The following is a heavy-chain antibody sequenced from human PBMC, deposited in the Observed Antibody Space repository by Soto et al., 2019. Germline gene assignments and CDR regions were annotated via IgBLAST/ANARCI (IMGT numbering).Heavy chain of an antibody. Sequence: EVQLLESGGGLVQPGGSLRLSCAASVFTFSDHAMTWVRQAPGKGLEWVSGISGGGSGAYYADSVKGRFTISRDNSKHTLFLQMDSLRAEDTAVYYCAKALWWYVHWCQGTLVTVSS. J-gene: IGHJ1*01. CDR3: AKALWWYVH. D-gene: IGHD2-15*01. CDR1: VFTFSDHA. V-gene: IGHV3-23*01. CDR2: ISGGGSGA.